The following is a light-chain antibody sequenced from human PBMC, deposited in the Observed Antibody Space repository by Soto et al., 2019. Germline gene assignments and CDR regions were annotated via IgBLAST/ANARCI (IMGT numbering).Light chain of an antibody. CDR1: QSVDIN. V-gene: IGKV3-15*01. J-gene: IGKJ2*01. CDR2: EAS. Sequence: EIVMTQSPVTLSASPGERVSLSCRASQSVDINLAWYQQKPGQAPRLLIYEASTRASDIPSRFSGSGSGTDFTLTISSLQSEEFAIYFCQQYSKWPPRYTFGQGTKVDIK. CDR3: QQYSKWPPRYT.